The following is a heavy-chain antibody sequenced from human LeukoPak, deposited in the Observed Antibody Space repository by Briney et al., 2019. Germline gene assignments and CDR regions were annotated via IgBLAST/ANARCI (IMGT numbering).Heavy chain of an antibody. V-gene: IGHV4-59*01. J-gene: IGHJ4*02. CDR1: GGSISSYY. CDR2: IHNSGST. D-gene: IGHD1-1*01. CDR3: ARGGGWGNWNDAVDY. Sequence: SETLSLTCTVSGGSISSYYWSWIRQTPGKGLEWIGYIHNSGSTKYNPSLKSPVSISVDTSKNQFSLKVNSVTAADTAVYYCARGGGWGNWNDAVDYWGQGTLVTVSS.